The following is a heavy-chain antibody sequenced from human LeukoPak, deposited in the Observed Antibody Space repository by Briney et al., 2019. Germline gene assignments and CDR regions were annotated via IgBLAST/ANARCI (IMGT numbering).Heavy chain of an antibody. J-gene: IGHJ4*02. D-gene: IGHD1-1*01. Sequence: ASVKVPCKASGYTFTSYYMHWVRQAPGQGLEWMGIINPSGGSTSYAQKFQGRVTMTRDTSTSTVYMELSSLRSEDPAVYYCARVPPDWNDGGYWGQGTLVTVSS. CDR1: GYTFTSYY. CDR2: INPSGGST. V-gene: IGHV1-46*01. CDR3: ARVPPDWNDGGY.